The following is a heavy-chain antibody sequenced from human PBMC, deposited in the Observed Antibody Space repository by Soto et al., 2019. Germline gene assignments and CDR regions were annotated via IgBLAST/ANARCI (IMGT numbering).Heavy chain of an antibody. V-gene: IGHV1-18*01. CDR2: ITPYNGNT. Sequence: QVPLVQSGGEVKKPGASVKVSCKASGYTFTTYGISWVRQAPGQGLEWMGWITPYNGNTNYPQKFQGRVTMTTDTSTSTAYMERRSLKSDDTAVYYCASDYGSGSYSPDYWGQGTLVTVSS. J-gene: IGHJ4*02. CDR1: GYTFTTYG. D-gene: IGHD3-10*01. CDR3: ASDYGSGSYSPDY.